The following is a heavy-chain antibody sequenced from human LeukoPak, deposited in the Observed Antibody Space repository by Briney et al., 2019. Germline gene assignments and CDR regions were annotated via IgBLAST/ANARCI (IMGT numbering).Heavy chain of an antibody. J-gene: IGHJ4*02. Sequence: GGSLRLSCAASGFTFSSYSMNWVRQAPGKGLEWVSSISSSSSYIYYADSVKGRFTISRDNAKNSLYLQMNSLRAEDTAVYYCAREERDGYNQKDYWGQGTLVTVSS. CDR2: ISSSSSYI. CDR3: AREERDGYNQKDY. CDR1: GFTFSSYS. D-gene: IGHD5-24*01. V-gene: IGHV3-21*01.